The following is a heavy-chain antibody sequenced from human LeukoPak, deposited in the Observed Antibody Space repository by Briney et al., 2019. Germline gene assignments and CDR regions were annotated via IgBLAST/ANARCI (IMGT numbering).Heavy chain of an antibody. V-gene: IGHV1-69*05. CDR2: IIPIFGTA. J-gene: IGHJ4*02. D-gene: IGHD4-17*01. Sequence: ASVKVSCKASGGTFSSYAISWVRQAPGQGLEWMGRIIPIFGTANYAQKFQGRVTITTDESTSTAYMELSSLRSEDTAVYYCARDPRAYGDYDYWGQGTLVTVSS. CDR3: ARDPRAYGDYDY. CDR1: GGTFSSYA.